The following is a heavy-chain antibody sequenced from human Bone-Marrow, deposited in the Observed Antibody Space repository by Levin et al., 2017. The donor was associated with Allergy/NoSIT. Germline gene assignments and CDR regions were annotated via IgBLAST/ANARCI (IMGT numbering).Heavy chain of an antibody. CDR3: VRGIIGDVRVAHKEAFDV. D-gene: IGHD2/OR15-2a*01. CDR1: GFTFSDYR. Sequence: SCIVSGFTFSDYRIYWVRQAPGKGLEWISSISSDSSDLYYADSVKGRFIISRDNAKNSLNLQVSSLRAEDTAVYHCVRGIIGDVRVAHKEAFDVWGQGTMVTVSS. J-gene: IGHJ3*01. V-gene: IGHV3-21*01. CDR2: ISSDSSDL.